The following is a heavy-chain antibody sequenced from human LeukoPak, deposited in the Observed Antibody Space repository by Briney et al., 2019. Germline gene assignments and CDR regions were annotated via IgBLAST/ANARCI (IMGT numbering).Heavy chain of an antibody. V-gene: IGHV1-3*03. Sequence: ASVKVSCKASGYTFTSYDINWVRQAPGQRLEWMGWINAGNGNTKYSQEFQGRVTITRDTSASTAYMELSSLRSEDMAVYYCARDGYSSSSFSWFDPWGQGTLVTVSS. CDR3: ARDGYSSSSFSWFDP. CDR1: GYTFTSYD. CDR2: INAGNGNT. D-gene: IGHD6-6*01. J-gene: IGHJ5*02.